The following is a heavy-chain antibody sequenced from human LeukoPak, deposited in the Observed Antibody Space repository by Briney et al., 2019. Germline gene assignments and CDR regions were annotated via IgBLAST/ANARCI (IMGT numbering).Heavy chain of an antibody. Sequence: GGSLRLSCAASGLTFSSYAMTWVRQAPGKGLEWVSVISGSGDSTYYADSVKGRFTISRDNSKTTLYLQMNSLRAEDTAVYYCAKGVYCSTTSCPDYYYSYYMDVWGKGTTVTVSS. D-gene: IGHD2-2*01. CDR2: ISGSGDST. CDR1: GLTFSSYA. J-gene: IGHJ6*03. V-gene: IGHV3-23*01. CDR3: AKGVYCSTTSCPDYYYSYYMDV.